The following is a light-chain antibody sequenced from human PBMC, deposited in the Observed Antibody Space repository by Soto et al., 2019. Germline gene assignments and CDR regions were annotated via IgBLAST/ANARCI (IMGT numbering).Light chain of an antibody. Sequence: QSALTQPASVSASPGQSITISCTGTSSDIGAYSSVSWYQQHPGKAPQLMIYDVSYRPSGISSRFSGSKSGNTASLTISGLQADDEADYYCSSYTSTSTRVFGGGTQLTVL. V-gene: IGLV2-14*01. CDR3: SSYTSTSTRV. CDR2: DVS. J-gene: IGLJ2*01. CDR1: SSDIGAYSS.